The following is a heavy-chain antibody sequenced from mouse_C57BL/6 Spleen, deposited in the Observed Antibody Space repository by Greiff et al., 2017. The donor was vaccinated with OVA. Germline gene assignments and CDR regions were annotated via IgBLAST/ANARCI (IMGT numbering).Heavy chain of an antibody. Sequence: VQLQQSGPELVKPGASVKISCKASGYTFTDYYMNWVKQSHGKSLEWIGDINPNNGGTSYNQKFKGKATLTVDKSSSTAYMELRSLTSEDSAVYYCARSSYDGYFFFDYWGQGTTLTVSS. V-gene: IGHV1-26*01. CDR3: ARSSYDGYFFFDY. J-gene: IGHJ2*01. CDR2: INPNNGGT. CDR1: GYTFTDYY. D-gene: IGHD2-3*01.